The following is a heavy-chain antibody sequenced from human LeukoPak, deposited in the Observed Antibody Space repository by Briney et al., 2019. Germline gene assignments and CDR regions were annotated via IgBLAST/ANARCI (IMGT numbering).Heavy chain of an antibody. Sequence: PSETLSPTCAVYGGSFSGYYWSWIRQPPGKGLEWIGEINHSGSTNYNPSLKSRVTISVDTSKNQFSLKLSSVTAADTAMYYCASGAPGIAAAGTGGAWFDPWGQGTLVTVSS. CDR1: GGSFSGYY. CDR3: ASGAPGIAAAGTGGAWFDP. CDR2: INHSGST. V-gene: IGHV4-34*01. J-gene: IGHJ5*02. D-gene: IGHD6-13*01.